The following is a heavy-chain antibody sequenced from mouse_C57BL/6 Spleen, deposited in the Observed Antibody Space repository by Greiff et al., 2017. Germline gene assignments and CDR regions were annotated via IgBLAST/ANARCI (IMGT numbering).Heavy chain of an antibody. D-gene: IGHD2-2*01. Sequence: EVMLVESGGGLVKPGGSLKLSCAASGFTFSSYAMSWVRQTPEKRLEWVATISDGGSYTYYPDNVKGRITISRDNAKNNQYLQMSHLKSEDTAMYYCARGGTDGYDGDWYFDVWGTGTTVTVSS. J-gene: IGHJ1*03. CDR2: ISDGGSYT. CDR3: ARGGTDGYDGDWYFDV. CDR1: GFTFSSYA. V-gene: IGHV5-4*03.